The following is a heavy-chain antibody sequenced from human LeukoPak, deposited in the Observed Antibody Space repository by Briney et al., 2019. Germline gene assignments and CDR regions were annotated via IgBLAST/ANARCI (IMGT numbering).Heavy chain of an antibody. CDR2: ISGSGGST. V-gene: IGHV3-23*01. CDR3: AKGPYYDFWSGCWFDP. Sequence: SCKASGGTFSSYAMSWVRQAPGKGLEWVSAISGSGGSTYYADSVKGRFTISRDNSKNTLYLQMNSLRAEDTAVYYCAKGPYYDFWSGCWFDPWGQGTLVTVSS. CDR1: GGTFSSYA. D-gene: IGHD3-3*01. J-gene: IGHJ5*02.